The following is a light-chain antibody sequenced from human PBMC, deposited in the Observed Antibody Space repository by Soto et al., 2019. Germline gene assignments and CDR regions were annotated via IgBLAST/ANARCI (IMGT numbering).Light chain of an antibody. CDR3: QQYANLPLT. CDR1: DDISNY. Sequence: DIQMTQSPSSLSASVGDRVTITCQASDDISNYLNWYQQKPGKAPKVLIYDASHLESGVPSRFSGGGSGTEFTFTISSLQAEDIATYYCQQYANLPLTFGPGPKVDIK. J-gene: IGKJ3*01. V-gene: IGKV1-33*01. CDR2: DAS.